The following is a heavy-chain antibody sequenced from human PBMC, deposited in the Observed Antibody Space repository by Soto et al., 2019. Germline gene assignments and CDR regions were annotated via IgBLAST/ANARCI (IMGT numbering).Heavy chain of an antibody. D-gene: IGHD5-18*01. CDR3: ARVRGIQLWSLDY. Sequence: SESLSLTCTVSGGSISSGDYYWGWIRQPPGKGLEWIGSIYYSGSTHYNPSLKSRVTISVDTSKNQFSLKLSSVTAADTAVYHCARVRGIQLWSLDYWGQGTLVTVSS. J-gene: IGHJ4*02. V-gene: IGHV4-39*01. CDR2: IYYSGST. CDR1: GGSISSGDYY.